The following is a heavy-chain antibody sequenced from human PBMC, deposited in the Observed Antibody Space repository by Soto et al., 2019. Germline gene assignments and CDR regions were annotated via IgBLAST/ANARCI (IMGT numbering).Heavy chain of an antibody. J-gene: IGHJ3*02. D-gene: IGHD1-1*01. Sequence: QVRLQEWGPGLVKPSQTLSLKCSVSGGSITTGGRYWSWIRQLPGKGLEWIGDIYYSGNTYYNASLQSRVTISIEAAKNQFSLKLSSVTAADTSVYYGAQALVFTGGDGFDIWGQGRLVTVSS. CDR1: GGSITTGGRY. CDR3: AQALVFTGGDGFDI. V-gene: IGHV4-31*02. CDR2: IYYSGNT.